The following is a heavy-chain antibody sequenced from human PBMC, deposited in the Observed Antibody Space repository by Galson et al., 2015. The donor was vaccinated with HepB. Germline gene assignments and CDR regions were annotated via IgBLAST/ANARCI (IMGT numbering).Heavy chain of an antibody. CDR3: ARASTTVTTFGWFDP. CDR1: GGSISSYY. V-gene: IGHV4-59*08. J-gene: IGHJ5*02. Sequence: ETLSLTCTVSGGSISSYYWSWIRQPPGKGLEWIGYIYYSGSTNYNPSLKSRVTISVDTSKNQFSLKLSSVTAADTAVYYCARASTTVTTFGWFDPWGQGTLVTVSS. CDR2: IYYSGST. D-gene: IGHD4-11*01.